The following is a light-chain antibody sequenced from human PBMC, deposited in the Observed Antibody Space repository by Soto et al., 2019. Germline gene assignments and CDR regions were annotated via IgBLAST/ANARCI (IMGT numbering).Light chain of an antibody. Sequence: NFMLTQPHSVSESPGKTVTISCTGSSGSIASNYVQWYQQRPGSAPTTVIYEDNQRPSGVPDRFSGSIDSSSNSASLTISGLKTEDEADYYCQSYDSSWGVVFGGGTKLTVL. CDR2: EDN. CDR1: SGSIASNY. V-gene: IGLV6-57*02. J-gene: IGLJ2*01. CDR3: QSYDSSWGVV.